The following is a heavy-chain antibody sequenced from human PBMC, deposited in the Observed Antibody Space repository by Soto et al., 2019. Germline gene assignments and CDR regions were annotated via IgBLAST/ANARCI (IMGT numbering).Heavy chain of an antibody. D-gene: IGHD2-15*01. V-gene: IGHV3-23*01. CDR2: VSASGSIT. J-gene: IGHJ4*02. CDR1: GFTFSSYD. CDR3: AKGDCSGGRCYRGFDY. Sequence: GGSLRLSCAASGFTFSSYDMNWVRQAPGKGLEWVSGVSASGSITSYADSAKGRFTISRDNAKNTVFLQMTGLRAEDTAVYFCAKGDCSGGRCYRGFDYWGQGTLVTVSS.